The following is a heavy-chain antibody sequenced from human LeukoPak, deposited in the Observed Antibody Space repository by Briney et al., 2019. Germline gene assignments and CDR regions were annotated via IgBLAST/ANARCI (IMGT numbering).Heavy chain of an antibody. D-gene: IGHD6-6*01. CDR1: GGTFSSYA. V-gene: IGHV1-69*05. Sequence: SVKVSCKASGGTFSSYAISWVRQAPGQGLEWMGRIIPIFGTANYAQKFQGRVTMTTDTSTSTAYMELRSLRSDDTAVYYCARVWQLVPYYYYYMDVWGKGTTVTVSS. CDR3: ARVWQLVPYYYYYMDV. CDR2: IIPIFGTA. J-gene: IGHJ6*03.